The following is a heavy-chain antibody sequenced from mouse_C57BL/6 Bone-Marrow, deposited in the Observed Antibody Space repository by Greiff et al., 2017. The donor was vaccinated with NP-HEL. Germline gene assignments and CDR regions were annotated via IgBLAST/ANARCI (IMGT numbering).Heavy chain of an antibody. CDR2: LSPSTGGT. CDR3: TVDY. CDR1: CYPFPDSA. Sequence: VQLQQSGAALVRPWASVPLSCPASCYPFPDSAIPFFPHPPFHFLSFLFSLSPSTGGTAYNQKFKGKAILTADKSSSTAYMELRSLTSEDSAVYYCTVDYWGQGTTLTVSS. J-gene: IGHJ2*01. V-gene: IGHV1-15*01.